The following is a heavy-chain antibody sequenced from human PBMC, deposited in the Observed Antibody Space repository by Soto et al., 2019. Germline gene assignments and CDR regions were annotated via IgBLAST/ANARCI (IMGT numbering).Heavy chain of an antibody. CDR1: GFTFSSYS. V-gene: IGHV3-21*01. Sequence: EVQLVESGGGLAKPGGSLRLSCAASGFTFSSYSMNWVRQAPGKGLEWVSSISSSSSYIYYADSVKGRFTISRDNAKNSLYLQMNSLRAEDTAVYYCARDLGAVAGTGGYYYYYGMDVWGQGTTVTVSS. CDR2: ISSSSSYI. J-gene: IGHJ6*02. D-gene: IGHD6-19*01. CDR3: ARDLGAVAGTGGYYYYYGMDV.